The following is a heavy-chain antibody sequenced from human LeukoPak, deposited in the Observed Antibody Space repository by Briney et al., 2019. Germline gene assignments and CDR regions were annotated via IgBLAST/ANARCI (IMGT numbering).Heavy chain of an antibody. CDR3: ARVGDGLNDGFDI. CDR2: INAKTGGT. V-gene: IGHV1-2*06. CDR1: GYIFTGHY. D-gene: IGHD5-24*01. Sequence: ASVKVSCKASGYIFTGHYMNWVRQVPGQGLEWMGRINAKTGGTNYAQNFQGRVTMTRDTSISTTYMELSRLRPDDTAVYYCARVGDGLNDGFDIWGQGTMVTVSS. J-gene: IGHJ3*02.